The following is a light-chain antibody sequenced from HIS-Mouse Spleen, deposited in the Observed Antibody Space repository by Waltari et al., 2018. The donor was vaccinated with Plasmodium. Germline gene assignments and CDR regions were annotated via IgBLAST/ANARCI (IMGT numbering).Light chain of an antibody. Sequence: IVLTQSPGPLSLSPGERATLSCRASQSVSSSYLAWYQQKPGQAPRLLIYGASSRATSIPDRFSGSGSGTDFTLTISRLEPEDFAVYYCQQYGSSPYTFGQGTKLEIK. CDR2: GAS. CDR1: QSVSSSY. CDR3: QQYGSSPYT. J-gene: IGKJ2*01. V-gene: IGKV3-20*01.